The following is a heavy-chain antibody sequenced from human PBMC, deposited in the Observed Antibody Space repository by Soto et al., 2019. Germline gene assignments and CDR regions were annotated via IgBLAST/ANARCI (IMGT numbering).Heavy chain of an antibody. V-gene: IGHV1-69*02. J-gene: IGHJ2*01. D-gene: IGHD2-21*02. Sequence: QVQLVQSGAEVKKPGSSVKVSCKASGGTFSSYTISWVRQAPGQGLEWMGRIIPILGIANYAQKFQGRVTSTADKSTSTAYMELSSLRSEDTAVYYCARTRLAYCGGDCYFDWYFDLWGRGTLVTVSS. CDR3: ARTRLAYCGGDCYFDWYFDL. CDR2: IIPILGIA. CDR1: GGTFSSYT.